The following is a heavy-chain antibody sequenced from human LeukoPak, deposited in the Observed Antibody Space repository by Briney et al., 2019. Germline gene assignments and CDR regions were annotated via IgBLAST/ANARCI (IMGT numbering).Heavy chain of an antibody. CDR1: GGSISSGGYY. D-gene: IGHD4-17*01. CDR3: ARDLYGGYGDYADYYYYGMDV. V-gene: IGHV4-61*02. Sequence: ASETLSLTCTVSGGSISSGGYYWSWIRQPAGKGLEWIGRIYTSGSTNYNPSLKSRVTMSVDTSKNQFSLKLSSVTAADTAVYYCARDLYGGYGDYADYYYYGMDVWGQGTTVTVSS. J-gene: IGHJ6*02. CDR2: IYTSGST.